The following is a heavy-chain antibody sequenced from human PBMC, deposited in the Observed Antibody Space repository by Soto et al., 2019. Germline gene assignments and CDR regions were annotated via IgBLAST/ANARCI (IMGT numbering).Heavy chain of an antibody. CDR2: IESGGSI. Sequence: EVQLVESGGGLIQQGGSLRLSCAASGVTVNTNYMSWVRQSPGKGLEWVSLIESGGSIYYADSVKGRFTISRDNFKNTLSLQMSSLRVEDTAVYYCASTTVWKDAFEIWGQGTLASVSS. CDR1: GVTVNTNY. CDR3: ASTTVWKDAFEI. J-gene: IGHJ3*02. V-gene: IGHV3-53*01. D-gene: IGHD3-16*01.